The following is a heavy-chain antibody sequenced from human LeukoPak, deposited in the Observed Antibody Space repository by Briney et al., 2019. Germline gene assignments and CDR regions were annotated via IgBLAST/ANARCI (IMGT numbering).Heavy chain of an antibody. CDR2: IYHSGTT. V-gene: IGHV4-4*02. CDR3: ATYFYGEYGSYYFDY. CDR1: GAFITNSHW. Sequence: SGTLSLTCAVSGAFITNSHWWSWARQPPGKGLEWIGEIYHSGTTNCNPSLQSRVTMSVDKSKNQFSLKLSSVTAADTAVYYCATYFYGEYGSYYFDYWGQGTLVTVSS. D-gene: IGHD4-17*01. J-gene: IGHJ4*02.